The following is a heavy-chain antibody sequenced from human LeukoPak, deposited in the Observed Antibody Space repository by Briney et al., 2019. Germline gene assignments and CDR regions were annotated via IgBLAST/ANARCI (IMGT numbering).Heavy chain of an antibody. CDR2: IYYSGSS. J-gene: IGHJ1*01. Sequence: SETLSLTCTVSGDSITNNNCYWGWVRQPPGKGLEWIASIYYSGSSYYSPSLKSRVTMSVDTSKNQFSLKLSSVTAADTAVYYCARGWGRWLHQYLQHWGQGTLVTVSS. CDR1: GDSITNNNCY. D-gene: IGHD5-24*01. V-gene: IGHV4-39*07. CDR3: ARGWGRWLHQYLQH.